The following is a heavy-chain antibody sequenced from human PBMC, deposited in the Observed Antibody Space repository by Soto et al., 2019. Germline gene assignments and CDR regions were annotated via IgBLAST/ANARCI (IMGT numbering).Heavy chain of an antibody. CDR1: NGSFTGHY. CDR2: INHSGFA. Sequence: QVQLQQWGAGLLKPSETLSLTCGVYNGSFTGHYCAWIRQAPGKGLEWIGEINHSGFANYNPSLKSRVAISLDTSKTQFSLSLTSVTVADRAIYYCARGHGRFAHWGQGTLVTVSS. CDR3: ARGHGRFAH. V-gene: IGHV4-34*01. J-gene: IGHJ4*02.